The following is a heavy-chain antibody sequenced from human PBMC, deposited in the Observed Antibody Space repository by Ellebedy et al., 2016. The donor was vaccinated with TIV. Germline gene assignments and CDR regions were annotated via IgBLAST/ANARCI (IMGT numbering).Heavy chain of an antibody. Sequence: SETLSLTCNVSGASISSYYWSWIRQPPGKGVAWIGYMSYSGRTNYNPSLKSRITISVDTSNTYISLNLTSVTAADSAVYYCARGLLYYDFWSGYYKGAGDYYYGMDVWGQGTTVTVSS. D-gene: IGHD3-3*01. V-gene: IGHV4-59*01. CDR2: MSYSGRT. CDR1: GASISSYY. J-gene: IGHJ6*02. CDR3: ARGLLYYDFWSGYYKGAGDYYYGMDV.